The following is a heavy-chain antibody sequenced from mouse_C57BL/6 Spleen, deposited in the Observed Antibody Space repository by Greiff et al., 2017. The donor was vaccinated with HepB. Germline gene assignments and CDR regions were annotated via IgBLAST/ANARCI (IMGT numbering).Heavy chain of an antibody. J-gene: IGHJ2*01. CDR2: INYDGSST. Sequence: EVKLMESEGGLVQPGSSMKLSCTASGFTFSDYYMAWVRQVPEKGLEWVANINYDGSSTYYLDSLKSRFIISRDNAKNILYLQMSSLKSEDTATYNCAREKEYDAFDNWGEGTTLTVSS. V-gene: IGHV5-16*01. D-gene: IGHD2-14*01. CDR3: AREKEYDAFDN. CDR1: GFTFSDYY.